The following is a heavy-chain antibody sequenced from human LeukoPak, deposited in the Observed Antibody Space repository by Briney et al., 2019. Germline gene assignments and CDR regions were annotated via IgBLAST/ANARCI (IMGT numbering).Heavy chain of an antibody. V-gene: IGHV3-30*02. CDR1: GFTFSSYG. CDR3: ARSVGEVLFGYYYYYYMDV. D-gene: IGHD3-16*01. Sequence: PGGSLRLSCAASGFTFSSYGMHWVRQAPGKGLEWVAFIRYDGSNKYYADSVKGRFTISRDNSKNTLYLQMNSLRAEDTAVYYCARSVGEVLFGYYYYYYMDVWGKGTTVTISS. J-gene: IGHJ6*03. CDR2: IRYDGSNK.